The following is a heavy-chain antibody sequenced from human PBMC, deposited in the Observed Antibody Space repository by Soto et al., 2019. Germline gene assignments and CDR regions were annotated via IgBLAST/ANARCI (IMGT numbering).Heavy chain of an antibody. CDR2: IYGDGST. CDR1: GFIVSSNN. D-gene: IGHD1-20*01. J-gene: IGHJ4*02. CDR3: AREDLGILDY. Sequence: EVQLVEAGGGLIQPGGSLRLSCAASGFIVSSNNMTWVRQAPGKGLEWVSLIYGDGSTYYADSVKGRFTISRDIFKNTMYLQMNSLRAEDTAVSYCAREDLGILDYWGQGTLVTVSS. V-gene: IGHV3-53*01.